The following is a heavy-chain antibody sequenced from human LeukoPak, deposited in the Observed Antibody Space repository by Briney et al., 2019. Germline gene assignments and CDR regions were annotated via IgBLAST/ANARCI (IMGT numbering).Heavy chain of an antibody. CDR1: GFTVSSDS. CDR3: ARHKVGGNYDPFDY. V-gene: IGHV3-66*04. CDR2: IFTGGST. Sequence: GGSLRLSCAASGFTVSSDSMSWVRQAPGKGLEWVSVIFTGGSTYYEDSVRDRFTISRDHSKNTLYLQMNSLRAEDTAVYYCARHKVGGNYDPFDYWGQGTLVTVSS. J-gene: IGHJ4*02. D-gene: IGHD1-26*01.